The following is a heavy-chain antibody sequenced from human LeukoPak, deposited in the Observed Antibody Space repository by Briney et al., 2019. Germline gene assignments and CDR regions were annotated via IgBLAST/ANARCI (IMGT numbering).Heavy chain of an antibody. CDR1: GYTFTSYG. CDR3: ARQRVIYGSGSTPFYYFDY. V-gene: IGHV1-18*01. J-gene: IGHJ4*02. D-gene: IGHD3-10*01. CDR2: ISVYNGNT. Sequence: ASVKVPCKASGYTFTSYGISWVRQAPGQGLEWMGWISVYNGNTNYAQKFQGRVAMTTDTSTSTAYMELRSLRSDDTAVYYCARQRVIYGSGSTPFYYFDYWGQGTLVTVSS.